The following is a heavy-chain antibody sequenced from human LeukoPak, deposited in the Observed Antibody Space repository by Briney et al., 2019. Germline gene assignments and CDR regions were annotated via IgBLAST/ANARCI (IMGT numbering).Heavy chain of an antibody. CDR2: ISSSGSTI. CDR1: GFTFSNYY. J-gene: IGHJ3*02. V-gene: IGHV3-11*01. D-gene: IGHD6-19*01. Sequence: GPCLRPSCAASGFTFSNYYMRSTRHAPGKGLGWVSYISSSGSTISYADSVKGRFTISRDNAKNSLYLQMNSLRAEDTAVYYCARGRHSSCWYVIWGQGTMVTVSS. CDR3: ARGRHSSCWYVI.